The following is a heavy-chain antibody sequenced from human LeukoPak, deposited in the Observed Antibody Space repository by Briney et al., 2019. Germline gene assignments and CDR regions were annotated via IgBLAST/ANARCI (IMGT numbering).Heavy chain of an antibody. J-gene: IGHJ4*02. CDR3: ARSGSYEAPFDY. Sequence: ASVKVSCKASGYTFNIYYMHWVRQAPAHGLQWMGTVNPSGSSSNYAQNFQGRVTLTRDTSTSTLYMELSSLRSEDTAVYYCARSGSYEAPFDYWGQGTLVTVSS. CDR1: GYTFNIYY. V-gene: IGHV1-46*02. CDR2: VNPSGSSS. D-gene: IGHD1-26*01.